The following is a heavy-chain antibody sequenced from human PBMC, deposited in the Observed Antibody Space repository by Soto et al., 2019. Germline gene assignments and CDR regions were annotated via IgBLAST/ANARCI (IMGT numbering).Heavy chain of an antibody. V-gene: IGHV4-61*08. CDR2: IFANGHT. D-gene: IGHD6-13*01. J-gene: IGHJ5*02. CDR1: GGSVSGVDYF. Sequence: PSETLSLTCTVSGGSVSGVDYFWSWIRQPPGKGLEWIGLIFANGHTDYNPSLKSRVTMSVDASKNQFSLRLTSMTAADTAVYYCVASLAASGLNWLDPWGRGTLVTVSS. CDR3: VASLAASGLNWLDP.